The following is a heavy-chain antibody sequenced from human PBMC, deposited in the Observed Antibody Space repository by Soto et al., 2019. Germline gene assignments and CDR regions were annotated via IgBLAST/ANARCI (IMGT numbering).Heavy chain of an antibody. J-gene: IGHJ6*02. CDR1: GGSISSSSYY. V-gene: IGHV4-39*01. Sequence: QLQLQESGPGLVKPSETLSLTCTVSGGSISSSSYYWGWIRQPPGKGLEWIGSIYYSGSTYYNPSLKSRVTISVDTSKNQFSLKLSSVTAADTAVYYCARLRIQLWLYEEYYYYGMDVWGQGTTVTVSS. D-gene: IGHD5-18*01. CDR3: ARLRIQLWLYEEYYYYGMDV. CDR2: IYYSGST.